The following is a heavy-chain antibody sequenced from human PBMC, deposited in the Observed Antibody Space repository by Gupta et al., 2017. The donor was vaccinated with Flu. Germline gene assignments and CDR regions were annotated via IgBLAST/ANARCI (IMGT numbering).Heavy chain of an antibody. V-gene: IGHV4-34*01. CDR3: ARGFLKFDY. Sequence: QAQLQQWGAGLLKPSETLSLTCAVYGGSFSGYYWSWIRQPPGKGLEWIGKINHSGSTNYNPSLKSRVTISGDTSKNQFSMKLSSVTAADTAVYYCARGFLKFDYWGQGTLVTVSS. CDR2: INHSGST. CDR1: GGSFSGYY. J-gene: IGHJ4*02.